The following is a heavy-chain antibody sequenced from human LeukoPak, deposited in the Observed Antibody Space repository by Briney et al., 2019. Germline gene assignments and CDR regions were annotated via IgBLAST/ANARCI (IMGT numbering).Heavy chain of an antibody. Sequence: GGSLRLSCAASGFAFSSFSMNWVRQAPGKGLEWVSYISSSSNTIYYADSVKGRFTISRDNANNSLYLQMNSLRAEDTAVYYCARDGFDFWSGYPTTVDYWGQGRLVTVSS. J-gene: IGHJ4*02. CDR3: ARDGFDFWSGYPTTVDY. CDR1: GFAFSSFS. V-gene: IGHV3-48*01. CDR2: ISSSSNTI. D-gene: IGHD3-3*01.